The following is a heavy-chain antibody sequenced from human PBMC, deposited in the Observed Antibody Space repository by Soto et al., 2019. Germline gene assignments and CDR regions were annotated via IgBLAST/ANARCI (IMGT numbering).Heavy chain of an antibody. V-gene: IGHV4-34*01. CDR2: INHSGST. Sequence: QVQLQQWGAGLLKPSETLSLTCAVYGGSFSGYYWSWIRQPPGKGLEWIGEINHSGSTNYNPSLTRQVTISVHTSKNQCSLKLSSVTAADTAVYYCARARIVVVVAAKWNWFDPWGQGTLVTVSS. D-gene: IGHD2-15*01. J-gene: IGHJ5*02. CDR1: GGSFSGYY. CDR3: ARARIVVVVAAKWNWFDP.